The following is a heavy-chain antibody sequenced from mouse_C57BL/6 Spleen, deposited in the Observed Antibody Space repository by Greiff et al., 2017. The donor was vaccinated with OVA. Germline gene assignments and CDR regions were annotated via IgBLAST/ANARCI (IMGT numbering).Heavy chain of an antibody. V-gene: IGHV1-69*01. J-gene: IGHJ4*01. Sequence: QVQLQQPGAELVMPGASVKLSCKASGYTFTSYWMHWVKQRPGQGLEWIGEIDPSDSYTNYNQKFKGKSTLTVDKSSGTAYMQLSSLTSEDSAVYYCARWGGPYYAMDYWGQGTSVTVSS. CDR2: IDPSDSYT. CDR1: GYTFTSYW. CDR3: ARWGGPYYAMDY. D-gene: IGHD1-1*02.